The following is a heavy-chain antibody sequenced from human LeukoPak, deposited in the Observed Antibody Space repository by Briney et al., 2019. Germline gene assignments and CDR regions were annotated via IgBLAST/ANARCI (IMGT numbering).Heavy chain of an antibody. Sequence: SETLSLTCTVSGGSISSYYWSWIRQPPGKGLEWIGYIYYSGGTNYNPSLKSRVTISVDTSKNQFSLKLSSVTAADTAVYYCARHPLQPQDFIAAAGTGWFDPWGQGTLVTVSS. CDR2: IYYSGGT. V-gene: IGHV4-59*08. CDR3: ARHPLQPQDFIAAAGTGWFDP. J-gene: IGHJ5*02. D-gene: IGHD6-13*01. CDR1: GGSISSYY.